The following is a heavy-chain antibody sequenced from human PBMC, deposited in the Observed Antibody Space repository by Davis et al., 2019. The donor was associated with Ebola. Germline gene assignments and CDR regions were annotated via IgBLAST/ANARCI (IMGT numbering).Heavy chain of an antibody. Sequence: GESLKISCAASGFTVSSNYMSWVRQAPGKGLEWVSVIYSGGSTYYADSVKGRFTISRDNSKNTLYLQMNSLRAEDTAMYYCARVPSTVTYYYYGMDVWGQGTTVTVSS. D-gene: IGHD4-11*01. CDR2: IYSGGST. V-gene: IGHV3-66*01. CDR1: GFTVSSNY. J-gene: IGHJ6*02. CDR3: ARVPSTVTYYYYGMDV.